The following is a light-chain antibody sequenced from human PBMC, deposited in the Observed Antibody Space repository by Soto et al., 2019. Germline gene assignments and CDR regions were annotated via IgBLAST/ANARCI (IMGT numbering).Light chain of an antibody. CDR1: SSNIGVNY. J-gene: IGLJ2*01. Sequence: QSVLTQPPSASGTPGQRVTISCSGSSSNIGVNYVYWYQQLPGTAPKLLIYTNNQRPSVVPDRFSGSKSGTSASLAISGLRSEDEADYHCATWDDSLSGVVFGGGTKLTVL. V-gene: IGLV1-47*01. CDR3: ATWDDSLSGVV. CDR2: TNN.